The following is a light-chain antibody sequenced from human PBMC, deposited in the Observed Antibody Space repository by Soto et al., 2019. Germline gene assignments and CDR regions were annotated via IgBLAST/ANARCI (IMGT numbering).Light chain of an antibody. J-gene: IGLJ1*01. CDR2: EVS. Sequence: QSVLTQPASVSGSPGQSITISCTGTSSDVGSYNLVSWYQQYPGKAPKLMIYEVSKWPSGVSNRFSGSKSGNTASLTISGLQAEDEADYYCCSYAGSSTLYVFGTGTKLNVL. V-gene: IGLV2-23*02. CDR1: SSDVGSYNL. CDR3: CSYAGSSTLYV.